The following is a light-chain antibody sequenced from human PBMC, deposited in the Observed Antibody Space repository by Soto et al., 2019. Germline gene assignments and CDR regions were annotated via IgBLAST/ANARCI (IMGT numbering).Light chain of an antibody. J-gene: IGKJ3*01. CDR1: QSVTSSY. V-gene: IGKV3-20*01. CDR2: GAS. CDR3: QQYDSFIFT. Sequence: EIVLTQSPGTLSLSPGERATLSCRASQSVTSSYLAWYQQKPGQAPRLLIYGASRRATGIPDRFSGGGSGTDFTLTISRLEPEDFAVYYCQQYDSFIFTFGPGTKVVIK.